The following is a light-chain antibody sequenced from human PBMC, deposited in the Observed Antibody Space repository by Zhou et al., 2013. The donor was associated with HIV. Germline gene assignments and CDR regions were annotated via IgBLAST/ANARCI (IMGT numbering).Light chain of an antibody. CDR2: AAS. V-gene: IGKV1-27*01. Sequence: DIQMTQSPSSLSASVGDRITITCRATQAISNYLAWYQQKPGKVPKLLIYAASTLQSGVPSRFSGSGSGTDFTLTISSLQPEDVATYYCQKYSSAPFTFGPGTK. CDR3: QKYSSAPFT. CDR1: QAISNY. J-gene: IGKJ3*01.